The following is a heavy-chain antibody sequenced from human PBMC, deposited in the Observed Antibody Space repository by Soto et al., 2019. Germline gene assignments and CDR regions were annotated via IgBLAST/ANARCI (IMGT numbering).Heavy chain of an antibody. D-gene: IGHD3-10*01. Sequence: EVQLLESGGGLIQPGGSLRLSCAASGFTFSTYAMSWVPQVPGRGLAWVSGISGRGDSTYYTDAVKGRFTISRYSSKNTLFLQMNSLRAEDTAVYYCAKMWFGESNYFAYWCQGGLVTVA. CDR2: ISGRGDST. CDR3: AKMWFGESNYFAY. CDR1: GFTFSTYA. V-gene: IGHV3-23*01. J-gene: IGHJ4*02.